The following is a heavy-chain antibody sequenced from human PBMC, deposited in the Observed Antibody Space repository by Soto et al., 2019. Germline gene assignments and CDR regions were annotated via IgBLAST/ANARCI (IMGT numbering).Heavy chain of an antibody. CDR3: ARSTGITIFGVVHGMDV. CDR1: GGSISSSNW. CDR2: IYHSGST. Sequence: SETLSLTCAVSGGSISSSNWWSWVRQPPGKGLEWIGEIYHSGSTNYNPSLKSRVTISVDKSKNQFSLKLSSVTAADTAAYYCARSTGITIFGVVHGMDVWGQGTTVTVSS. J-gene: IGHJ6*02. D-gene: IGHD3-3*01. V-gene: IGHV4-4*02.